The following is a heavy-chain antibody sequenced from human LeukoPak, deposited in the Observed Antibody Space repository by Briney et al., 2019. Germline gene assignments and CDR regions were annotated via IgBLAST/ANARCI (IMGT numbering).Heavy chain of an antibody. J-gene: IGHJ4*02. Sequence: SETLSLTCTVSGGSISSYYWTWIRQPPGKGLEWIGYIYYIGTTSYNPSLKSRVIISVDTSKNQFSLKLTSVTAADTAVYFCARGYNWNPYYFDYWGRGTLVTVSS. V-gene: IGHV4-59*01. CDR2: IYYIGTT. CDR1: GGSISSYY. D-gene: IGHD1-20*01. CDR3: ARGYNWNPYYFDY.